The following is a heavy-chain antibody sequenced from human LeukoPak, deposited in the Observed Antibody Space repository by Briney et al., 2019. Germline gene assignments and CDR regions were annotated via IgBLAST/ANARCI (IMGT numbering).Heavy chain of an antibody. J-gene: IGHJ6*02. CDR2: ISGSGGST. CDR1: GFTFSSYA. D-gene: IGHD2-15*01. V-gene: IGHV3-23*01. Sequence: GGSLRLSCAASGFTFSSYAMSWVRQAPGKGLEWVSAISGSGGSTYYADSVKGRFAISRDNSKNTLYLQMNSLRAEDTAVYYCAKVSVVVVAATPHLDVWGQGTTVTVSS. CDR3: AKVSVVVVAATPHLDV.